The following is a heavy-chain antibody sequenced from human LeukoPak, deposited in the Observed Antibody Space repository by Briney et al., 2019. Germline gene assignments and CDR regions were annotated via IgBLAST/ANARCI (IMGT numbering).Heavy chain of an antibody. V-gene: IGHV1-18*01. J-gene: IGHJ4*02. D-gene: IGHD3-22*01. CDR1: GYTFTSYG. CDR3: ARASDYDSSGYTFDY. CDR2: ISAYNGNT. Sequence: ASVKVSCKASGYTFTSYGISWVRQAPGQGLEWVGWISAYNGNTNYAQKLQGRVTMTTDTSTSTAYMELRSLRSDDTAVYYCARASDYDSSGYTFDYWGQGTLVTVSS.